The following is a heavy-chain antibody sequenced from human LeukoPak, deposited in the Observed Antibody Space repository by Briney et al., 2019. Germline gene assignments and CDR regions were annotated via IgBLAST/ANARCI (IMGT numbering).Heavy chain of an antibody. CDR1: GGSISSYY. Sequence: SETLSLTCTVSGGSISSYYWSWIRPPPGKGLEWIGYSYYRVSTNYNPSLRSRVTISVDTSKDQFSLKLTSVTAADTAVYYCARGRANYYDSSGYYYTDYWGQGTLVTVSS. J-gene: IGHJ4*02. D-gene: IGHD3-22*01. CDR3: ARGRANYYDSSGYYYTDY. CDR2: SYYRVST. V-gene: IGHV4-59*01.